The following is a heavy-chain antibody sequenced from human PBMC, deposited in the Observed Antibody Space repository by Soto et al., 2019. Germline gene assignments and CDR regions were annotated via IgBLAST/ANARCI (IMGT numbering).Heavy chain of an antibody. Sequence: PGESLKISCKGSGYSFTSYWISWVRQMPGKGLEWMGRIDPSDSYTNYSPSFQGHVTISADKPISTAYLQWSSLKASDTAMYYCARRHYDILTGPIPPGDAFDIWGQGTMVTVSS. CDR3: ARRHYDILTGPIPPGDAFDI. V-gene: IGHV5-10-1*01. J-gene: IGHJ3*02. D-gene: IGHD3-9*01. CDR1: GYSFTSYW. CDR2: IDPSDSYT.